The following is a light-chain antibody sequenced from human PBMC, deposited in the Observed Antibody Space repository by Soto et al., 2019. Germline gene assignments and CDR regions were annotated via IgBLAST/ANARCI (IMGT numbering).Light chain of an antibody. CDR2: WAS. Sequence: DIAMTQSPDSLAVSLGERATINCKSSQSVLYNSNTKNYLAWYQQKPGQPPKLLIYWASTRESGVPDRVSGSGSGTDFTLTISSLQAEDVAVYYCQQHYDSPYTFCQGTKLESK. CDR3: QQHYDSPYT. V-gene: IGKV4-1*01. CDR1: QSVLYNSNTKNY. J-gene: IGKJ2*01.